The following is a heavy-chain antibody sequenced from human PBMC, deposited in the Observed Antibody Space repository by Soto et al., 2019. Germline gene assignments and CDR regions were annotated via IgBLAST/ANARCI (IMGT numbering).Heavy chain of an antibody. D-gene: IGHD1-26*01. CDR1: GFTFSNYA. J-gene: IGHJ4*02. Sequence: GGSLRLSCAGSGFTFSNYAMSWVRQAPGTGLEWVSGIGASGAGTYYADSVKGRFTISRDNSKNTLHLQMNSLRAEDTAVYYCALRKTGSYFDYWGQGALVTVSS. CDR2: IGASGAGT. V-gene: IGHV3-23*01. CDR3: ALRKTGSYFDY.